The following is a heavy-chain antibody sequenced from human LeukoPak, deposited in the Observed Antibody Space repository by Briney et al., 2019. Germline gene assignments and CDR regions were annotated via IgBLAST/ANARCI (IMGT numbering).Heavy chain of an antibody. D-gene: IGHD2-15*01. CDR2: INPNSGGT. CDR1: EYTFTNYG. V-gene: IGHV1-2*02. J-gene: IGHJ5*02. CDR3: ARRYCSGGSCYVYWFDP. Sequence: ASVKVSCKTSEYTFTNYGISWVRQAPGQGLEWMGWINPNSGGTNYAQKFQGRVTMTRDTSISTAYMELSRLRSDDTAVYYCARRYCSGGSCYVYWFDPWGQGTLVTVSS.